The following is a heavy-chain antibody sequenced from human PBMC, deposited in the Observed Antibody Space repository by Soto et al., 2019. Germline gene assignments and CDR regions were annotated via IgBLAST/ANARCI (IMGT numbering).Heavy chain of an antibody. V-gene: IGHV1-18*01. CDR1: GYTFSSYD. CDR3: ARRSDTGMGGGYYYYGMDV. CDR2: ISVYNGNT. J-gene: IGHJ6*02. Sequence: GASVKVSCKASGYTFSSYDLSWVRQAPGQGLEWMGWISVYNGNTKYAQKLQGRVTMTTDTSTSTAYMELRSLRSDDTAVYYCARRSDTGMGGGYYYYGMDVWGQGTTVTVSS. D-gene: IGHD5-18*01.